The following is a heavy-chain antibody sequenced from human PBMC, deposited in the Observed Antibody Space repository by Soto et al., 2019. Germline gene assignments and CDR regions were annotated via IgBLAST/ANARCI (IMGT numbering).Heavy chain of an antibody. CDR2: ISYDGSNK. J-gene: IGHJ6*02. V-gene: IGHV3-30-3*01. CDR1: GFTFSSYA. Sequence: GGSLRLSCAASGFTFSSYAMHWVRQAPGKGLEWVAVISYDGSNKYYADSVEGRFTISRDNSKNTLYLQMNSLRAEDTAVYYCARDWKAPYDFWSGYYSNYYYGMDVWGQGTTVTVSS. D-gene: IGHD3-3*01. CDR3: ARDWKAPYDFWSGYYSNYYYGMDV.